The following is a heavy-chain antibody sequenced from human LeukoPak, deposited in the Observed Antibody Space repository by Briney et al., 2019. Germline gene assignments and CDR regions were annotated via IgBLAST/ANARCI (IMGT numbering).Heavy chain of an antibody. CDR3: AKDLHDYGNYVGWFDS. CDR1: GFTFSSYA. D-gene: IGHD4-11*01. J-gene: IGHJ5*01. CDR2: ISGSGGST. V-gene: IGHV3-23*01. Sequence: GGSLRLSCAASGFTFSSYAMDWVRQAPGKGLEWVSAISGSGGSTYYADSVKGRFTISRDNSKTTLFLQMNSLRAEDTAVYYCAKDLHDYGNYVGWFDSWGQGTLVTVPS.